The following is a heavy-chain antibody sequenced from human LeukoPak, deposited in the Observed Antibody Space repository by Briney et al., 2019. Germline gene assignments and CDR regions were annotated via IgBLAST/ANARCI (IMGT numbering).Heavy chain of an antibody. CDR3: AELGITMIGGV. D-gene: IGHD3-10*02. Sequence: GGSLRLSCAASGFTFSSYAMHWVRQAPGKGLEWVALISYDGSDKYYADSVKGRFTISRDNSKNTLYVQMNSLRAEDTAVYYCAELGITMIGGVWGKGTTVTISS. CDR1: GFTFSSYA. V-gene: IGHV3-30*04. J-gene: IGHJ6*04. CDR2: ISYDGSDK.